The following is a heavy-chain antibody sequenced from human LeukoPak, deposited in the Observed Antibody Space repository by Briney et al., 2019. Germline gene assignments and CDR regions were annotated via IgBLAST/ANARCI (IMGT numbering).Heavy chain of an antibody. CDR2: IYYSGSA. CDR1: GDSVSSCHYC. Sequence: AHTLSLTYTVPGDSVSSCHYCGGAIRHHRLKCLECFVSIYYSGSAYYNPSLKSRVAIFVDTSKNHFSLKLTSVTAANTAVYYCARYSYGGEDWFDPWGQGTLVTVSS. V-gene: IGHV4-39*02. J-gene: IGHJ5*02. CDR3: ARYSYGGEDWFDP. D-gene: IGHD5-18*01.